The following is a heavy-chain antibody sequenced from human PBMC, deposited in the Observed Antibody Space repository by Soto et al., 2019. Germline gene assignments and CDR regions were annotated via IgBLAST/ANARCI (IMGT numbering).Heavy chain of an antibody. CDR2: IWYDGSNK. D-gene: IGHD6-6*01. CDR3: ARDHQRFSIAARPDY. V-gene: IGHV3-33*01. Sequence: GGSLRLSCAASGFTFSSYGMHWVRQAPGKGLEWVAVIWYDGSNKYYADSVKGRFTISRDNSKNTLYLQMNSLRAEDTAVYYCARDHQRFSIAARPDYWGQGTLVTVSS. CDR1: GFTFSSYG. J-gene: IGHJ4*02.